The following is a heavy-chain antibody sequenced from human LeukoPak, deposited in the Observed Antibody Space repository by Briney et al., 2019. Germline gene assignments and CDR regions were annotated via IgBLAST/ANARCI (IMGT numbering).Heavy chain of an antibody. CDR3: TAYDILTGYYTDY. CDR2: IYHSGST. V-gene: IGHV4-30-2*01. Sequence: SETLYLTCAVSGGSISSGGYSWSWIRQPPGKGLYWIGYIYHSGSTYYNPSLKSRVNISVDRSKNQFSLKLSSVTAAVFFFKQKTAYDILTGYYTDYWGQGTLVTVSS. D-gene: IGHD3-9*01. CDR1: GGSISSGGYS. J-gene: IGHJ4*02.